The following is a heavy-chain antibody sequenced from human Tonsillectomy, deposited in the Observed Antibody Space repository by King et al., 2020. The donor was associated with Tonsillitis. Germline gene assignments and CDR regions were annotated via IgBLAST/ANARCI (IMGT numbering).Heavy chain of an antibody. Sequence: QLVQSGAEVKKPGSSVKVFCKASGGTFNSYAINLVRQAPGQGLEWMGGIIPIFGTTNYAQKFQGRVTITADQSTSTAYMELSSLISEDTAVYYCARDLVAMVMDYWGQGTLVTVSS. CDR3: ARDLVAMVMDY. V-gene: IGHV1-69*01. D-gene: IGHD5-18*01. CDR1: GGTFNSYA. J-gene: IGHJ4*02. CDR2: IIPIFGTT.